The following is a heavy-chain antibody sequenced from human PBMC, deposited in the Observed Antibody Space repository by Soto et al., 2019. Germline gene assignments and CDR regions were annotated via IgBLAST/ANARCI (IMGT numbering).Heavy chain of an antibody. V-gene: IGHV4-34*01. CDR3: ASRRYCSGGSCRYFDY. Sequence: QVQLQQWGAGLLKPSETLSLTCAVYGGSFSGYYWSWIRQPPGKGLEWIGEINHSGSTNYNPSLKSRVTISVDTSKNQFSPKLSSVTAADTAVYYCASRRYCSGGSCRYFDYWGQGTLVTVSS. CDR1: GGSFSGYY. CDR2: INHSGST. D-gene: IGHD2-15*01. J-gene: IGHJ4*02.